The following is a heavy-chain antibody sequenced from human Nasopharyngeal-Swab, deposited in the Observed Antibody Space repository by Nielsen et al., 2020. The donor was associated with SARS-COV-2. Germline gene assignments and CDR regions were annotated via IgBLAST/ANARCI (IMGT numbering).Heavy chain of an antibody. CDR2: ISGSGSTI. J-gene: IGHJ4*02. CDR3: ARDDSSGYYGY. D-gene: IGHD3-22*01. Sequence: LSLTCSVSGGSFNGFYWNWIRQAPGKGLEGVSYISGSGSTIYYADSVKGRFTMSRDNAKNSVYLQMNSLRAEDTAVYYCARDDSSGYYGYWGQGTLVTVSS. CDR1: GGSFNGFY. V-gene: IGHV3-11*01.